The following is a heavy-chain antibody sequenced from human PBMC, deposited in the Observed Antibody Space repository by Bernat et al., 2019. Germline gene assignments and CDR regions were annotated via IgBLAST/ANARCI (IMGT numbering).Heavy chain of an antibody. V-gene: IGHV3-48*03. Sequence: EVQLVESGGGLVQPGGSLRLSCAASGFTFSSYDMHWVRQATGKGLEWISYISSSGSAIYYADSVKGRFTISRDNAKNSLYLQMNNLRAEDTAVYYCAREGSFDDFDYWGQGTLVTVSS. CDR3: AREGSFDDFDY. CDR1: GFTFSSYD. D-gene: IGHD2-15*01. J-gene: IGHJ4*02. CDR2: ISSSGSAI.